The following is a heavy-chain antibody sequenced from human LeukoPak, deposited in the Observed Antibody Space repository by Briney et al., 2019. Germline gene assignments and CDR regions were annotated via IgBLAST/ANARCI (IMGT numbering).Heavy chain of an antibody. D-gene: IGHD2-2*03. CDR2: IYPGDSDT. CDR3: ARSEAGYCSSTSCLPGY. CDR1: GYSFTSYW. Sequence: GESLKISCKDSGYSFTSYWIGWVRQMPGKGLEWMGIIYPGDSDTRYSPSFQGQVTISADKSISTAYLQWSSLKASDTAMYYCARSEAGYCSSTSCLPGYWGQGTLVTVSS. J-gene: IGHJ4*02. V-gene: IGHV5-51*01.